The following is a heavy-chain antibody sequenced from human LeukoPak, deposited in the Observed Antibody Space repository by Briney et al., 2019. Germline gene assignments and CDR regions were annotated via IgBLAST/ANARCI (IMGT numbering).Heavy chain of an antibody. Sequence: GASVKVSCKASGYTFTSYAMHWVRQAPGQGLEWMGWMNPNSGNTGYAQKFQGRVTMTRNTSISTAYMELSSLRSEDTAVYYCARGRVYCSGGSCYSADAFDIWGQGTMVTVSS. V-gene: IGHV1-8*02. D-gene: IGHD2-15*01. CDR2: MNPNSGNT. CDR1: GYTFTSYA. CDR3: ARGRVYCSGGSCYSADAFDI. J-gene: IGHJ3*02.